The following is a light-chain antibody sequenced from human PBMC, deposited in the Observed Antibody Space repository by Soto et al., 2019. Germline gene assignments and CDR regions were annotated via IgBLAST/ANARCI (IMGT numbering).Light chain of an antibody. CDR2: DVT. V-gene: IGLV2-14*03. CDR1: SSDVGGFNY. J-gene: IGLJ1*01. CDR3: NSYTISSTYV. Sequence: QSALTQAASVSGCPGQSITISCTGTSSDVGGFNYVSWYQQHPGKAPKLMIYDVTNRPSGVSYRFSGSKSGNTASLTISGLQAEDEADYYCNSYTISSTYVFGTGTKVTVL.